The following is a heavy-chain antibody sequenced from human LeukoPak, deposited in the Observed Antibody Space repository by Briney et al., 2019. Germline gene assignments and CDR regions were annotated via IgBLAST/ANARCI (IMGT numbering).Heavy chain of an antibody. Sequence: GGSLRLSCAASGFTFSSYSMNWVRQAPGKGLEWASSISSSSYIYYADSVKGRFTISRDNAKNSLYLQMNSLRAEDTAVYYCARGAYCDILTAPGYWGQGTLVTVSS. CDR2: ISSSSYI. D-gene: IGHD3-9*01. CDR1: GFTFSSYS. CDR3: ARGAYCDILTAPGY. J-gene: IGHJ4*02. V-gene: IGHV3-21*01.